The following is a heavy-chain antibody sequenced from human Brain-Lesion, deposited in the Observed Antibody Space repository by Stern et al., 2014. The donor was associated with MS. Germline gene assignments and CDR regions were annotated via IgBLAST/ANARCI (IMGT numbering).Heavy chain of an antibody. J-gene: IGHJ5*01. CDR1: GFTFSNYW. CDR2: VNNDGRRT. D-gene: IGHD3-10*01. Sequence: VQLVDSGGGLVQPGGSLRLSCAASGFTFSNYWLHWVRPAPGKGLVWVSRVNNDGRRTSYADSVKGRFTMSRDNAKNTLYLQMNSLRVEDTAIYYCARGERWFDSWGQGTLVTVSS. CDR3: ARGERWFDS. V-gene: IGHV3-74*02.